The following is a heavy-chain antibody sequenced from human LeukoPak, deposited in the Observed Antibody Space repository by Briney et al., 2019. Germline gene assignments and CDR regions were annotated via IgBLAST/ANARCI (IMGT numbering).Heavy chain of an antibody. Sequence: PGRSLRLSCAASGFTFSSYAMHWVRQAPGKGLEWVAVISYDGSNKYYADPVKGRFTISRDNSKNTLYLQMNSLRAEDTAVYYCARGVKEWLVDYWGQGTLVTVSS. D-gene: IGHD6-19*01. J-gene: IGHJ4*02. CDR3: ARGVKEWLVDY. V-gene: IGHV3-30-3*01. CDR1: GFTFSSYA. CDR2: ISYDGSNK.